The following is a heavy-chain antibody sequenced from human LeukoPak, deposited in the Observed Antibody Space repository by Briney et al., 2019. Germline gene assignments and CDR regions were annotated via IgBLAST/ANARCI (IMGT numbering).Heavy chain of an antibody. CDR1: GFTFSNAW. J-gene: IGHJ6*02. V-gene: IGHV3-15*01. CDR3: TTVRYFDWSQGMDV. Sequence: PGGSLRLSCAASGFTFSNAWMSWVRPAPGKGLEWVGRIKSKANVGTTEYDAPVKGRFTISRDDSKNTLYLQMNRLKPEDTAVYYCTTVRYFDWSQGMDVWGQGTTVTVSS. CDR2: IKSKANVGTT. D-gene: IGHD3-9*01.